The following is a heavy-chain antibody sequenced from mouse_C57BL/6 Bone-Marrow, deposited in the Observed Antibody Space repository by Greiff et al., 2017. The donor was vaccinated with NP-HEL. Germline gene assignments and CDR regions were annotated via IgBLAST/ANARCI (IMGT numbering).Heavy chain of an antibody. J-gene: IGHJ4*01. CDR1: GYTFTSYW. CDR3: ARSPDGFYGGYYAMDY. Sequence: QVQLQQPGAELVKPGASVKLSCKASGYTFTSYWMHWVKQRPGRGLEWIGRIDPNSGGTKYNEKFKSKATLTVDKPSSTAYMQLSSLTSEDSAVYYCARSPDGFYGGYYAMDYWGQGTSVTVAS. V-gene: IGHV1-72*01. CDR2: IDPNSGGT. D-gene: IGHD2-3*01.